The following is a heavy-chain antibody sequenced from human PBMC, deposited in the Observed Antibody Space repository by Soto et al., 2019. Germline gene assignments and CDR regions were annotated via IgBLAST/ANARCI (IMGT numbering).Heavy chain of an antibody. V-gene: IGHV5-51*01. Sequence: GESLKISCKGSGYSFSTYWIGWVRQMPGKGLEWMGIIYPADSDTTYSPSFQGQVTFSADKSISTAYLQWSSLKASDSAIYYCAWERAHYYGSGSYPGYRGQGTLVTVSS. D-gene: IGHD3-10*01. CDR2: IYPADSDT. CDR1: GYSFSTYW. J-gene: IGHJ4*02. CDR3: AWERAHYYGSGSYPGY.